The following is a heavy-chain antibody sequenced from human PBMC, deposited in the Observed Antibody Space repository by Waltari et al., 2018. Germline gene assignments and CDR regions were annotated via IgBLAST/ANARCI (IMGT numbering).Heavy chain of an antibody. CDR2: IYYRGST. CDR3: ARQVVVVPAAIPYYYYMDV. CDR1: GGSISSSSYY. Sequence: QLQLQESGPGLVKPSETLSLTCTVSGGSISSSSYYWGWIRQPPGKGLEWIGSIYYRGSTYYNPSLKRRVTISVDTSKNQFSLKLSSVTAADTAVYYCARQVVVVPAAIPYYYYMDVWGKGTTVTVSS. V-gene: IGHV4-39*01. J-gene: IGHJ6*03. D-gene: IGHD2-2*01.